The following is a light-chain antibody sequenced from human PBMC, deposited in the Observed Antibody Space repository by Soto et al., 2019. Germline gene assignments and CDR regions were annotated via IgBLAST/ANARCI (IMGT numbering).Light chain of an antibody. V-gene: IGKV1-33*01. J-gene: IGKJ5*01. CDR3: QQYDSVFT. CDR2: GES. Sequence: QMTTSQSSLSASVGDSFTTTCQASQDITNYLNWYKQKPGKAPNLLIYGESNLETGVPSRFSGSGSGTDFTFTISSLQAEEIGTYVCQQYDSVFTCGQGTRREIK. CDR1: QDITNY.